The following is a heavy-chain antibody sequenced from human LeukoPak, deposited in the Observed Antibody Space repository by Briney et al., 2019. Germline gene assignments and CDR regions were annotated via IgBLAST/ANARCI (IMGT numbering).Heavy chain of an antibody. D-gene: IGHD6-19*01. Sequence: SETLSLTCAVYGGSFSGYYWSWIRQPPGKGLEWIGEINHSGSTNYNPSHKSRVTISVDTSKNQFSLKLSSVTAADTAVYYCARASRIGVQWLVKQSNWFDPWGQGTLVTVSS. CDR3: ARASRIGVQWLVKQSNWFDP. V-gene: IGHV4-34*01. CDR1: GGSFSGYY. J-gene: IGHJ5*02. CDR2: INHSGST.